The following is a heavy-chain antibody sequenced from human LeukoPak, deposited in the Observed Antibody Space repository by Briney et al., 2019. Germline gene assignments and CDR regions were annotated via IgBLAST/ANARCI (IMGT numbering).Heavy chain of an antibody. CDR2: IIPIFGTA. CDR1: GGTFSSYA. D-gene: IGHD6-19*01. CDR3: ARTYDTSSGWTRFFDY. J-gene: IGHJ4*02. V-gene: IGHV1-69*05. Sequence: SVKASCKASGGTFSSYAISWVRQAPGQGLEWMGRIIPIFGTANYAQKFQGRVTITTDESTSTAYMELSSLRSEDTAVYYCARTYDTSSGWTRFFDYWGQGTLVTVSS.